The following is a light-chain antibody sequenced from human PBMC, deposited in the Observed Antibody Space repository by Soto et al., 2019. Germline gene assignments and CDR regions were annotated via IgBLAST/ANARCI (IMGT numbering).Light chain of an antibody. CDR2: AAS. J-gene: IGKJ4*01. CDR3: QQSYSTPQT. V-gene: IGKV1-39*01. Sequence: DIQMTQSPSSLSASVGDRVTITCRASQSISSYLNWYQQKPGKAPKLLIYAASSLQSGVPSRFSGSGSGTDFTLTISILQPEDFATYYCQQSYSTPQTFGGGTKVEIK. CDR1: QSISSY.